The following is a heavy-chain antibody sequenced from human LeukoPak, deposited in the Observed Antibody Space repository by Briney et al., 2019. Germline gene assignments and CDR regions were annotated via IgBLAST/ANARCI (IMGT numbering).Heavy chain of an antibody. CDR3: ARVRGSGSLDY. CDR2: VKQDGSEK. CDR1: GFTSSSYW. D-gene: IGHD1-26*01. Sequence: PGGSLRLSSAASGFTSSSYWMSWVRQAPGKGLEWVANVKQDGSEKYYVDSVKGRFTISRDNAKNSLYLQMNSLRAEDTAVYYCARVRGSGSLDYWGQGTLVTVSS. J-gene: IGHJ4*02. V-gene: IGHV3-7*01.